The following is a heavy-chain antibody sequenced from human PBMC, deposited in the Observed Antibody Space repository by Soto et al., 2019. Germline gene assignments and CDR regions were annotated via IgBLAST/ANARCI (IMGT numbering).Heavy chain of an antibody. V-gene: IGHV4-30-4*01. CDR3: AREGITSGTVDY. D-gene: IGHD3-10*01. J-gene: IGHJ4*02. Sequence: SETLSLTCTVPGGSISSGDYYWSWIRQPPGKGLEWIGYIYYSGSTYYNPSLKSRVTISVDTSKNQFSLKLSSVTAADTAVYYCAREGITSGTVDYWGQGTLVTVSS. CDR2: IYYSGST. CDR1: GGSISSGDYY.